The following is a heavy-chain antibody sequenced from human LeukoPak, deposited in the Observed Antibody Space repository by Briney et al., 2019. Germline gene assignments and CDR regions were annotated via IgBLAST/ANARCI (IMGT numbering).Heavy chain of an antibody. CDR2: INPNSGGT. V-gene: IGHV1-2*02. Sequence: GASVTVSFKASGYTFTGYYMHWVRQAPGQGLEWMGWINPNSGGTNYTQKFQGRVTMTRDTSISTAYMELSRLRSDDTAVYYCARVIQVIHPGYWGQGTLVTVSS. J-gene: IGHJ4*02. CDR3: ARVIQVIHPGY. CDR1: GYTFTGYY. D-gene: IGHD2-21*01.